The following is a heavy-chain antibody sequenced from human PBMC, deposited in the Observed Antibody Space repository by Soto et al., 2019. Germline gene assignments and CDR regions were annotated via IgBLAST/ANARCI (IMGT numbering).Heavy chain of an antibody. V-gene: IGHV4-30-4*01. CDR2: IYHSGRT. Sequence: PSETLSLTCTVSGASISSGDYYWSWIRQPPGKGLGWIGYIYHSGRTYYNPSLKRRVTISVATPRNQFSLTPSSVAAAATAVYYCARVPVTPTSAYSPNWFDPWGQGTLVTVSS. CDR1: GASISSGDYY. CDR3: ARVPVTPTSAYSPNWFDP. J-gene: IGHJ5*02. D-gene: IGHD3-22*01.